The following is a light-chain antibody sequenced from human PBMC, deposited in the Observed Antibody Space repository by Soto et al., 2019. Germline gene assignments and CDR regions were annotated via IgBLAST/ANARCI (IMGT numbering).Light chain of an antibody. V-gene: IGKV3-20*01. CDR3: QQYGSSGT. CDR2: GAS. J-gene: IGKJ1*01. CDR1: QSVSSY. Sequence: EIVFTQSPASLSLSPGERATLSCRASQSVSSYLAWYQQKPGQAPRLLIYGASNRATGIPDRFSGSGSGTDFTLTISRLEPEDFAVYYCQQYGSSGTFSQGTKVDIK.